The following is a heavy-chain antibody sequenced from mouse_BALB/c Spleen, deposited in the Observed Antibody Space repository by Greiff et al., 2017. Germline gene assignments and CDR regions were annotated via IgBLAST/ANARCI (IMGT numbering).Heavy chain of an antibody. J-gene: IGHJ3*01. D-gene: IGHD2-3*01. CDR2: ISDGGSYT. Sequence: EVKVVESGGGLVKPGGSLKLSCAASGFTFSDYYMYWVRQTPEKRLEWVATISDGGSYTYYPDSVKGRFTISRDNAKNNLYLQMSSLKSEDTAMYYCARGDGYYVVAYWGQGTLVTVSA. CDR1: GFTFSDYY. V-gene: IGHV5-4*02. CDR3: ARGDGYYVVAY.